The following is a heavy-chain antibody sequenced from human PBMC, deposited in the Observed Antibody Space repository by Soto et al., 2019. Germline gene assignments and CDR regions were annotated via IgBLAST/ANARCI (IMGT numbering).Heavy chain of an antibody. CDR2: ISSSSSTI. D-gene: IGHD3-10*01. Sequence: GGSLRLSCAASGFTFSSYSMNWVRQAPGKGLEWVSYISSSSSTIYYADSVKGRFTISRDNAKNSLYLQMNSLRAEDTAVYYCARDPNYGSGSYLHYYYMDVWGKGTTVTVSS. V-gene: IGHV3-48*01. CDR1: GFTFSSYS. J-gene: IGHJ6*03. CDR3: ARDPNYGSGSYLHYYYMDV.